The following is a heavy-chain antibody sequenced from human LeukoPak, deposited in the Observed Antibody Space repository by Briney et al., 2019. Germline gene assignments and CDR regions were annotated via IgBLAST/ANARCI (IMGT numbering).Heavy chain of an antibody. CDR1: GFTFSSYG. CDR2: ISSSGSTI. D-gene: IGHD1-1*01. CDR3: AYTYGTTTGFDY. V-gene: IGHV3-48*04. J-gene: IGHJ4*02. Sequence: GGSLRLSCAASGFTFSSYGMHWVRQAPGKGLEWVSYISSSGSTIYYADSVKGRFTISRDNAKNSLYLQMNSLRAEDTAVYYCAYTYGTTTGFDYWGQGTLVTVSS.